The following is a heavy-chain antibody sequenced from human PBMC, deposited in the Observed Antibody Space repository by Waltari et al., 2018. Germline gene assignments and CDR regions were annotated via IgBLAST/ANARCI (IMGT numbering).Heavy chain of an antibody. Sequence: QVQLVESGGGVVQPGTSVRLSCAASGFTFSSYGMHWVRQAPGKGLHWVAVISYEGSAKYYADSVHGRFIISRDNSENTLYLQMNSLTAEDTAVYYCAKQESGSYFEYWGQGTLVTVSS. CDR2: ISYEGSAK. CDR1: GFTFSSYG. D-gene: IGHD1-26*01. J-gene: IGHJ4*02. CDR3: AKQESGSYFEY. V-gene: IGHV3-30*18.